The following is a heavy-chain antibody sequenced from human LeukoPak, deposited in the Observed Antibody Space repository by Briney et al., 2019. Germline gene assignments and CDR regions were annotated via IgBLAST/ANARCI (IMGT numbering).Heavy chain of an antibody. J-gene: IGHJ2*01. CDR2: IWFDGSNK. Sequence: GGSLRLSCETSGFSFSTYGMHWVRQAPGKGLEWVALIWFDGSNKHYADSVKGRFTISRDNSKNTMYLQMDSLRAEDTAVYYCARVVSYYGSSYRLLDLWGRGTLVTVSS. D-gene: IGHD3-10*01. V-gene: IGHV3-33*01. CDR3: ARVVSYYGSSYRLLDL. CDR1: GFSFSTYG.